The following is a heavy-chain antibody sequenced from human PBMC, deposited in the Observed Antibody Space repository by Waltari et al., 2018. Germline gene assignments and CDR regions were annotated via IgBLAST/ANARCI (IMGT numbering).Heavy chain of an antibody. J-gene: IGHJ4*02. CDR1: GYTFTDYY. CDR2: VDPEDGET. D-gene: IGHD3-22*01. Sequence: EVQLVQSGAEVKKPGATVKISCKVSGYTFTDYYMHWVQQAPGKGLEWMGRVDPEDGETIYAEKFQGRVTITADTSTDTAYMELSSLRSEDTAVYYCATDFGFTYYYDSSGYHAVDYWGQGTLVTVSS. CDR3: ATDFGFTYYYDSSGYHAVDY. V-gene: IGHV1-69-2*01.